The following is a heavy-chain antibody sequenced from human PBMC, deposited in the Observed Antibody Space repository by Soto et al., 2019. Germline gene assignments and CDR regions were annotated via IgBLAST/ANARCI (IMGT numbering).Heavy chain of an antibody. CDR1: GGSISSSSYY. CDR3: ARRKDSGITGTTSFDY. CDR2: IYYSGST. Sequence: SETLSLTCTVSGGSISSSSYYWGWIRQPPGKGLEWIGSIYYSGSTYYNPSLKSRVTISVDTSKNQFSLKLSPVTAADTAVYFCARRKDSGITGTTSFDYWGQGTLVTVSS. D-gene: IGHD1-7*01. J-gene: IGHJ4*02. V-gene: IGHV4-39*01.